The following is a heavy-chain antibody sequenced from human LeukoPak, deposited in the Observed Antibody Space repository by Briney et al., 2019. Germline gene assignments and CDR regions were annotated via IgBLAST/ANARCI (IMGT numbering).Heavy chain of an antibody. CDR3: ARRGYCSSTSCYDY. J-gene: IGHJ4*02. D-gene: IGHD2-2*01. CDR2: INHSGST. Sequence: SETLSLTCAVYGGSFSGYYWSWIRQPPGKGLEWIGEINHSGSTNYNPSLKSRVTISVDTSKNQLSLKLSSVTAADTAVYYCARRGYCSSTSCYDYWGQGTLVTVSS. V-gene: IGHV4-34*01. CDR1: GGSFSGYY.